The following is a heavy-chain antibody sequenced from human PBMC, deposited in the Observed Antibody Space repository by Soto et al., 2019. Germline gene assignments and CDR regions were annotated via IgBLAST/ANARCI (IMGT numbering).Heavy chain of an antibody. V-gene: IGHV1-69*13. CDR2: IIPILGTA. D-gene: IGHD3-10*01. J-gene: IGHJ4*02. CDR1: GGTFSSYA. Sequence: SVKVSCKASGGTFSSYAISWVRQAPGQGLEWMGGIIPILGTANYAQKFQGRVTITADESTSTAYMELSSLRSEDTAVYYCAREITYGSGSPFDYWGQGTLVTVSS. CDR3: AREITYGSGSPFDY.